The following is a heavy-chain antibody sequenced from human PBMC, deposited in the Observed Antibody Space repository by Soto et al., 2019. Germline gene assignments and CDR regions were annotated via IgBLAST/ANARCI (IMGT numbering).Heavy chain of an antibody. J-gene: IGHJ3*02. Sequence: GGSLRLSCAASGFTFSSYSMNWDRQAPGKGLEWVSSISSSSSYIYYADSVKGRFTISRDNAKNSLYLQMNSLRAEDTAVYYCARENSSSSFDAFDIWGQGTMVTVSS. CDR1: GFTFSSYS. V-gene: IGHV3-21*01. CDR3: ARENSSSSFDAFDI. CDR2: ISSSSSYI. D-gene: IGHD6-6*01.